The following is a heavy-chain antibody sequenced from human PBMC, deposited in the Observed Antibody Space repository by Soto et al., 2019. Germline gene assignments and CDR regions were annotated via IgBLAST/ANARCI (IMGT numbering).Heavy chain of an antibody. CDR3: AKSPRYNWNYVPPVHPYYFDY. D-gene: IGHD1-7*01. CDR1: GFTLDKYT. J-gene: IGHJ4*02. Sequence: PGGSLRLSCAAFGFTLDKYTMGWVRQAPGKGLEWVAESFSSGGTQYADSVKGRFTISRDNSKNTLYLQMNSLRAEDTAVYYCAKSPRYNWNYVPPVHPYYFDYWGQGTLVTVSS. CDR2: SFSSGGT. V-gene: IGHV3-23*05.